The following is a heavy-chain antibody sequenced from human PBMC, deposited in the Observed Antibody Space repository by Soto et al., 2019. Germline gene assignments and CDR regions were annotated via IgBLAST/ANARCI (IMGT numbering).Heavy chain of an antibody. CDR1: GYTFSNYG. CDR2: ISLYSDGT. D-gene: IGHD2-2*01. J-gene: IGHJ5*02. V-gene: IGHV1-18*01. Sequence: ASVKVSCKTSGYTFSNYGITWVRQAPGQPLEWLGWISLYSDGTNYAQKFQGRVSMTTDTSTTTAYTELRSLRSDDTAVYYCARVVPGAEAWFGPWGQGTLVTVSS. CDR3: ARVVPGAEAWFGP.